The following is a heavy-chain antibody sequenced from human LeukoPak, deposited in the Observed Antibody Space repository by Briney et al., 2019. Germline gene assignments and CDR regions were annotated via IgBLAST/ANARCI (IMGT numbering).Heavy chain of an antibody. CDR2: MNTNSGNT. J-gene: IGHJ5*02. V-gene: IGHV1-8*01. CDR1: GYTFTRYD. D-gene: IGHD3-10*01. CDR3: ARAPMVRGVLTTHYNWFDP. Sequence: ASGKVSCKAFGYTFTRYDINWVRQATGHRLEWMGWMNTNSGNTGYAQKFHGRVTMTRNTSISTAYMELSSLRSEDTAVYYCARAPMVRGVLTTHYNWFDPWGQGTLVTVSS.